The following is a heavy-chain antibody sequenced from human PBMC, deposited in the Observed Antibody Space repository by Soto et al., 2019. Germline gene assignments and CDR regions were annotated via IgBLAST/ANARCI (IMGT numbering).Heavy chain of an antibody. D-gene: IGHD3-3*01. V-gene: IGHV1-69*13. CDR2: IIPIFGAA. CDR3: ARGKFFGVVTDYYYYYGMDV. J-gene: IGHJ6*02. CDR1: GGTFSSYA. Sequence: SVKVSCKASGGTFSSYAISWVRQAPGQGLEWMGGIIPIFGAANYAQKFQGRVTITADESTSTAYMELSSLRSEDTAVYYCARGKFFGVVTDYYYYYGMDVWGQGTTVTVSS.